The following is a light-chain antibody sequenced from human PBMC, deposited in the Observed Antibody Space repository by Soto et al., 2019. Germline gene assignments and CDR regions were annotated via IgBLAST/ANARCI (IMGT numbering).Light chain of an antibody. CDR2: GAS. CDR1: QSVSSTY. CDR3: QQYNSSPPLT. Sequence: EIVLTQSPGTLSLSPGERATLSCRASQSVSSTYFAWYQQKPGQSPRLLIYGASSRATGIPDRFSGSGSGTDFTLTISRPEPEDFAVYYCQQYNSSPPLTFGGGTKVEIK. J-gene: IGKJ4*01. V-gene: IGKV3-20*01.